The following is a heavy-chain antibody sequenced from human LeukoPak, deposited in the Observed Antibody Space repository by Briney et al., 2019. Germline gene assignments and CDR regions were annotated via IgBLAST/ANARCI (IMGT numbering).Heavy chain of an antibody. V-gene: IGHV4-4*07. CDR3: ARDIRSRNGPGGYYYYYMDV. CDR1: GDSMSDSY. CDR2: IYASGST. Sequence: NPSETLSLTCTVSGDSMSDSYWSWIRQPAGKGLEWIGRIYASGSTNYNPSLKSRVTLSVDTSSNQFSLTLSSVTAADTAVYHCARDIRSRNGPGGYYYYYMDVWGKGTTVTVSS. J-gene: IGHJ6*03. D-gene: IGHD2-8*01.